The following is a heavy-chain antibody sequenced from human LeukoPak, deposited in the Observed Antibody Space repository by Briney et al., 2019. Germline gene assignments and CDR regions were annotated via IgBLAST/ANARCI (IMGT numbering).Heavy chain of an antibody. V-gene: IGHV3-30*02. Sequence: GGSLRLSCAASGFTFSSYGMHWVRQAPGKGLEWVAFIRYDGNNKYYADSVKGRFTISRDSSKNTLYLQMNSLRAEDTAVYYCAKDKAYDFWSGYYFDYWGQGTLVTVSS. CDR2: IRYDGNNK. D-gene: IGHD3-3*01. CDR3: AKDKAYDFWSGYYFDY. CDR1: GFTFSSYG. J-gene: IGHJ4*02.